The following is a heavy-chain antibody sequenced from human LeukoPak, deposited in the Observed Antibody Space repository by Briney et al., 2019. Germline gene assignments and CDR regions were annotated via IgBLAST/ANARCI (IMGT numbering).Heavy chain of an antibody. Sequence: GGSLRLSCVVSGITFSGYSMIWVRQAPGKGLEWLSFMTTSGNTIFYAESVKDRFTISRDNAKKSLYLQMNSLRDEDTAVYYCARVGGATAVTMYFEYWGQGTLVTVRS. CDR2: MTTSGNTI. J-gene: IGHJ4*02. CDR1: GITFSGYS. V-gene: IGHV3-48*02. CDR3: ARVGGATAVTMYFEY. D-gene: IGHD1-26*01.